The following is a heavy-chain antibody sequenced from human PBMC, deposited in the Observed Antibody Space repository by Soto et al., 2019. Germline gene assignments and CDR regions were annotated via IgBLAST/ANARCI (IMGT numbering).Heavy chain of an antibody. V-gene: IGHV4-4*02. D-gene: IGHD2-8*01. J-gene: IGHJ5*02. Sequence: SETLSLTCAVSGGSISSSNWWSWVRQPPGKGLEWIGEIYHSGSTNYNPSLKSRVTISVDKSKNQFSLKLSSVTAADTAVYYCARCIVLMVYAIWFDPWGQVTLVT. CDR2: IYHSGST. CDR3: ARCIVLMVYAIWFDP. CDR1: GGSISSSNW.